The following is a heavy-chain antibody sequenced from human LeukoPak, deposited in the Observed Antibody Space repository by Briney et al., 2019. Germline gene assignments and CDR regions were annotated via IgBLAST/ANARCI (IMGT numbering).Heavy chain of an antibody. J-gene: IGHJ4*02. CDR3: ASLLYYYGSGSYYKRGFDY. Sequence: GGSLRLSCAASGFTFSGYGMHWVRQAPGKGLEWVAVIWYDGSNKYYADSVKGRFTISRDNSKNTLYLQMNSLRAEDTAVYYCASLLYYYGSGSYYKRGFDYWGQGTLVTVSS. CDR2: IWYDGSNK. V-gene: IGHV3-33*01. D-gene: IGHD3-10*01. CDR1: GFTFSGYG.